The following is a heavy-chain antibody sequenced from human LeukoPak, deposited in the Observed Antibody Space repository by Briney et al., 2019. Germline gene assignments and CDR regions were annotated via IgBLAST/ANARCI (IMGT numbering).Heavy chain of an antibody. Sequence: SQTLSLTCAISGDSVSSNSAAWNWIRQSPSRGLEWLGRTYYRSKWYNDYAVSVKSRITINPDTSKNQFSLQLNSVTAADTSVYYCARQIITGNSGRGWFDPWGQGTLVTVSS. CDR3: ARQIITGNSGRGWFDP. CDR1: GDSVSSNSAA. D-gene: IGHD4-23*01. J-gene: IGHJ5*02. CDR2: TYYRSKWYN. V-gene: IGHV6-1*01.